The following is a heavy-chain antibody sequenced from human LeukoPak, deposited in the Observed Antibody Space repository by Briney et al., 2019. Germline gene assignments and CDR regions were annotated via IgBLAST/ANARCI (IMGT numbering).Heavy chain of an antibody. CDR1: GFTFSSYS. J-gene: IGHJ4*02. CDR2: ISYDGSNK. V-gene: IGHV3-30*03. CDR3: ASSYDSSGYYRFYFDY. D-gene: IGHD3-22*01. Sequence: GGSLRLSCVASGFTFSSYSMNWVRQAPGKGLEWVAGISYDGSNKYYADSVKGRFTISRDNSKNTLYLQMNSLRAEDTAVYYCASSYDSSGYYRFYFDYWGQGTLVTVSS.